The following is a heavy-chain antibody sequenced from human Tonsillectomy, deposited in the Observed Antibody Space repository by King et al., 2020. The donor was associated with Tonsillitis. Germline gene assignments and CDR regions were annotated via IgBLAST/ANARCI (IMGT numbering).Heavy chain of an antibody. Sequence: QLQESGPGLVKPSETLSLTCTVSGGSISSSSYYWGWIRQPPGKGLEWIGSIYYSGSTYYNPSLKSRVTISVDTSKNQFSLKLSSVTAADTAVYYCARVGPDSSGSYWYFDLWGRGTLVPVSS. D-gene: IGHD6-19*01. CDR3: ARVGPDSSGSYWYFDL. CDR2: IYYSGST. J-gene: IGHJ2*01. CDR1: GGSISSSSYY. V-gene: IGHV4-39*07.